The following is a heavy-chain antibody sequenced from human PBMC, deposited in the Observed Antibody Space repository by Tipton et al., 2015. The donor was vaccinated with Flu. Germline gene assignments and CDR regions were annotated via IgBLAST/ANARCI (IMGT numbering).Heavy chain of an antibody. CDR2: INQNGSEK. CDR3: VRFAGGS. CDR1: GFPFSNFW. V-gene: IGHV3-7*01. J-gene: IGHJ5*02. Sequence: SLSLSCVASGFPFSNFWMHWVRQAPGKGLEWVAHINQNGSEKAYVESVKGRFTISRDNAKNSLFLQMHSLRAEDTAVYYCVRFAGGSWGQGTLVTVSS. D-gene: IGHD3-16*01.